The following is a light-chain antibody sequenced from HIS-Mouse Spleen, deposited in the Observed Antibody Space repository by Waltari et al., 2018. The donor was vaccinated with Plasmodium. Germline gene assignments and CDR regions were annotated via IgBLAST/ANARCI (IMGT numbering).Light chain of an antibody. CDR2: GKN. Sequence: SSELTQDPAVSVALGQTVRITCQGDSLRSYYASWYQQKPGQAPVFVIYGKNNRPPGIPDRFSGSSSGNTASLTSTGAQAEDEADYYCNSRDSSGNHLVFGGGTKLTVL. V-gene: IGLV3-19*01. CDR3: NSRDSSGNHLV. CDR1: SLRSYY. J-gene: IGLJ2*01.